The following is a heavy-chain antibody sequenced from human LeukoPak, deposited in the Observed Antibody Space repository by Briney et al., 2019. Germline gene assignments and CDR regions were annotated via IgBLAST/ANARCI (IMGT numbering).Heavy chain of an antibody. CDR3: ARSRARDGYNYYYYGMDV. D-gene: IGHD5-12*01. CDR2: IIPILGIA. Sequence: SVNVSCKASGGTFSSYAISWVRQAPGQGLAWMGRIIPILGIANYAQKFQGRVTITADKSTSTAYMELSSLRSEDTAVYYCARSRARDGYNYYYYGMDVWGQGTTVTVSS. V-gene: IGHV1-69*04. CDR1: GGTFSSYA. J-gene: IGHJ6*02.